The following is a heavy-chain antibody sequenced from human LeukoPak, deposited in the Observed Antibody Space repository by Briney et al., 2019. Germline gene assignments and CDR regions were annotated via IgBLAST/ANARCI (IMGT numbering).Heavy chain of an antibody. Sequence: GGSLRLSCAVSGLNFRSFWMSWVRQAPGKGLEWVANIKQDGSEKFYVDSVKGRFTISRDNAKNSLYLQMNSLRAEDSAVYFCARGFYFSMTELYYLDLWGRGTLVTVSS. CDR1: GLNFRSFW. CDR2: IKQDGSEK. V-gene: IGHV3-7*04. D-gene: IGHD2-8*01. CDR3: ARGFYFSMTELYYLDL. J-gene: IGHJ2*01.